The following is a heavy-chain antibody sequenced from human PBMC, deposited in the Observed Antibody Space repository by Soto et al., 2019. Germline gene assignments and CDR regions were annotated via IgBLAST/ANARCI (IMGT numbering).Heavy chain of an antibody. J-gene: IGHJ4*02. CDR1: GGSISSSSYY. V-gene: IGHV4-39*07. CDR3: ARIYYDSSGYYYRLSYYFDY. Sequence: SSETLSLTCTVSGGSISSSSYYWGWIRQPPGKGLEWIGSIYYSGSTNYNPSLKSRVTISVDTSKNQFSLKLSSVTAADTAVYYCARIYYDSSGYYYRLSYYFDYWGQGTLGTVSS. D-gene: IGHD3-22*01. CDR2: IYYSGST.